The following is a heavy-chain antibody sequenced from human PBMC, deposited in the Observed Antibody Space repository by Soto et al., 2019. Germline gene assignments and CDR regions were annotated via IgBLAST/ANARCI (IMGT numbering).Heavy chain of an antibody. Sequence: SETLSLTCTVSGGSISSSSYYWGWIRQPPGKGLEWIGSIYYSGSTYYNPSLKSRVTISVDTSKNQFSLKLSSMTAADTAVYYCATNYAYYYYYGMDVWGQGTTVTVSS. CDR3: ATNYAYYYYYGMDV. J-gene: IGHJ6*02. CDR1: GGSISSSSYY. CDR2: IYYSGST. V-gene: IGHV4-39*01. D-gene: IGHD4-4*01.